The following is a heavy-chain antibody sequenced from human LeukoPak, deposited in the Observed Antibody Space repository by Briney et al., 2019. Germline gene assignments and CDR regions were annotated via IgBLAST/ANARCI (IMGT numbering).Heavy chain of an antibody. Sequence: PSETLSLTCTVSGGSISSYYWSWIRQPPGKGLEWIGEINHSGSTNYNPSLKSRVTISVDTSKNQFSLKLSSVTAADTAVYYCARGLGCSSTSCYLSGWFDPWGQGTLVTVSS. V-gene: IGHV4-34*01. CDR2: INHSGST. CDR1: GGSISSYY. D-gene: IGHD2-2*01. J-gene: IGHJ5*02. CDR3: ARGLGCSSTSCYLSGWFDP.